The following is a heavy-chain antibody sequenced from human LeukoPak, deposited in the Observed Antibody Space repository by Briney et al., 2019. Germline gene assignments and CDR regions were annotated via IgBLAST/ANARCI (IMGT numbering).Heavy chain of an antibody. J-gene: IGHJ4*02. CDR3: VRDMGYYDKV. D-gene: IGHD3-22*01. V-gene: IGHV3-7*01. CDR1: GFTFSTYW. Sequence: GGSLRLSCAASGFTFSTYWMSWVRQAPGKRLKWVATIKQDGSEKYYVGSVKGRFTSSRDNAKNTLYLQMNSLRAEDTAVYYCVRDMGYYDKVWGQGTLVTVSS. CDR2: IKQDGSEK.